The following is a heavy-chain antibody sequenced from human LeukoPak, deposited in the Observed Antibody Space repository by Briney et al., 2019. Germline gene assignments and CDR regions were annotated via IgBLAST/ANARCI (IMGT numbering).Heavy chain of an antibody. CDR3: ARVLGSSGFYYFDC. V-gene: IGHV4-39*07. CDR1: GGSISSSSYY. Sequence: SETLSLTCTVSGGSISSSSYYWGWIRQPPGKGLEWIGSIYYSGSTNYNPSLKSRVTISVDRPKNQFSLKLSPVTAADTAVYYCARVLGSSGFYYFDCWGQGTLVTVSS. D-gene: IGHD3-22*01. CDR2: IYYSGST. J-gene: IGHJ4*02.